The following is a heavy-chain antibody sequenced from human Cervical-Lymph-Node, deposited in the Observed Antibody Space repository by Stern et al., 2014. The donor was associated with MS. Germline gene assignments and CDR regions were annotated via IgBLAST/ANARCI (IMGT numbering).Heavy chain of an antibody. CDR3: ARARPDYGEGPSYLYYFDY. D-gene: IGHD4-17*01. V-gene: IGHV4-31*01. Sequence: QVQLQESGPGLVKPSQTLSLTCTVSGGSISSGGYYWSWIRQHPGKGLEWIGDIYYSGSPYYNPSLKSLVTISVDTSKNQFSLKLSSVTAADTAVYYCARARPDYGEGPSYLYYFDYWGQGTLVTVSS. CDR1: GGSISSGGYY. CDR2: IYYSGSP. J-gene: IGHJ4*02.